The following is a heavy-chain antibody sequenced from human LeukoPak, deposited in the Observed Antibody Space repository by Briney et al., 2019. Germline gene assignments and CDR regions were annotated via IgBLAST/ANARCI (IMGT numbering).Heavy chain of an antibody. CDR2: IDHGGVT. CDR1: GASTDFESYY. V-gene: IGHV4-61*02. Sequence: PSETLSLNCTVSGASTDFESYYWTWVRQSAGKGLEWIGRIDHGGVTNYNPSLQSRVTISLDTSQKQFSLKLDSVTAADTAVYYCARGHDYYSEYFQHWGQGTLVSVSS. D-gene: IGHD1-26*01. CDR3: ARGHDYYSEYFQH. J-gene: IGHJ1*01.